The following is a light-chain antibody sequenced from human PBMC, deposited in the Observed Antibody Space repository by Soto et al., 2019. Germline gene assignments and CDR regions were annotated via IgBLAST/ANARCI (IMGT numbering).Light chain of an antibody. J-gene: IGKJ4*01. CDR1: QSGGTY. CDR3: PQRRAWPRV. V-gene: IGKV3-11*01. CDR2: DAS. Sequence: EIVLTQSPATLSLSPGERATLSCRASQSGGTYLVWYQQKPGQAPRLLINDASKRAIGIPDRFSGSGSGTDFTLTISSLEPGDSAVYYCPQRRAWPRVFGGGTRME.